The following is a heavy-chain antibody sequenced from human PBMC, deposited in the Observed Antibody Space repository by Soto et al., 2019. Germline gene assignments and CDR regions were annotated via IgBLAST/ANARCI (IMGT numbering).Heavy chain of an antibody. CDR1: GFTFSSYA. V-gene: IGHV3-30-3*01. CDR2: ISYDGSNK. D-gene: IGHD6-13*01. J-gene: IGHJ4*02. Sequence: LRLSCAASGFTFSSYAMHWVRQAPGKGLEWVAVISYDGSNKYYADSVKGRFTISRDNSKNTLYLQMNSLRAEDTAVYYCARDFIAAASNDYRCKGTLGTVSS. CDR3: ARDFIAAASNDY.